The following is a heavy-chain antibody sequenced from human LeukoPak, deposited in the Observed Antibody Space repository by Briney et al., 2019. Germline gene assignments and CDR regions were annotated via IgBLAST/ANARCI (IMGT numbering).Heavy chain of an antibody. CDR1: GFTXSSFA. Sequence: SGFTXSSFAMTWVRQAPGKGLEWVSSISGSGGTTYYADSIKGRFTISRDSSKNMLYLQMSSLRSEDTAVYYCARDLSYDSSGYYTHWGQGTLVTVSS. J-gene: IGHJ4*02. V-gene: IGHV3-23*01. CDR2: ISGSGGTT. CDR3: ARDLSYDSSGYYTH. D-gene: IGHD3-22*01.